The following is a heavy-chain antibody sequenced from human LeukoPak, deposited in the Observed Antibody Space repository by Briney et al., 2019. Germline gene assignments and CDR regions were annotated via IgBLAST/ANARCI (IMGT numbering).Heavy chain of an antibody. CDR1: GGSISSGGYY. CDR2: IFHSGST. D-gene: IGHD3-3*01. CDR3: ARREYDFWSAGNWFDP. V-gene: IGHV4-30-2*01. Sequence: RPSETLSLTCTVSGGSISSGGYYWSWIRQPPGKGLEWIGYIFHSGSTYYNPSLKSRVTISVDTSKNQFSLKLSSVTAADTAVYYCARREYDFWSAGNWFDPWGQGTLVTVSS. J-gene: IGHJ5*02.